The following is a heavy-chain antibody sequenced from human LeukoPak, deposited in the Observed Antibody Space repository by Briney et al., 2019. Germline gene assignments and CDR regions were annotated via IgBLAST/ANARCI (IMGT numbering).Heavy chain of an antibody. J-gene: IGHJ5*02. CDR2: INPSGSST. CDR3: ARDNSVGDIAWWFDP. V-gene: IGHV1-46*01. D-gene: IGHD3-16*02. CDR1: GDAFTSYY. Sequence: ASVKVSCKASGDAFTSYYMHWVRQAPGQGLEWMGIINPSGSSTLYAQKFQGRVTMTRDMSTTTDYMELSSLRSEDTAVYYCARDNSVGDIAWWFDPWGQGTLVTVSS.